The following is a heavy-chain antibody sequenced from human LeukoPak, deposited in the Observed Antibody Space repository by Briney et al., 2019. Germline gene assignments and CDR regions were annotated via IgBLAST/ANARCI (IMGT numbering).Heavy chain of an antibody. D-gene: IGHD6-13*01. Sequence: PGGSLRLSCTASGFTFGDYAMTWVRQAPGKGLEWVGFIASETYGGTAEYAASVKGRFTILRDDSKSIAYLQMNSLRAEDTAVYYCAKDAHSSSWYGLYYFDYWGQGTLVTVSS. CDR2: IASETYGGTA. J-gene: IGHJ4*02. V-gene: IGHV3-49*04. CDR1: GFTFGDYA. CDR3: AKDAHSSSWYGLYYFDY.